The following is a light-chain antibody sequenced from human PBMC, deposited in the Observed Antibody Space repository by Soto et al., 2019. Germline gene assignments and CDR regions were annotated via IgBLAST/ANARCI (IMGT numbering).Light chain of an antibody. CDR2: GAS. CDR3: QQYGSSSPTT. CDR1: QSVSSNY. V-gene: IGKV3-20*01. Sequence: EIVLTQSPGTLSLSPGEGATLSCRASQSVSSNYLAWYQQRPGQAPRLLIYGASTRATGIADRFSGGGSGTDFPLTISRLEPEDFAVYYCQQYGSSSPTTFGQGTRLEIE. J-gene: IGKJ5*01.